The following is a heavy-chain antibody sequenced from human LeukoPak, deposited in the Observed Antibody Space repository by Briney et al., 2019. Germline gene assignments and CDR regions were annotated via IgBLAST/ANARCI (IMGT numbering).Heavy chain of an antibody. CDR1: GGSISSYY. CDR2: IYYSGST. CDR3: ARHSGSSPHYFDY. V-gene: IGHV4-59*08. J-gene: IGHJ4*02. Sequence: SETLSLTCAVSGGSISSYYWSWLRQPPGKGLEWIGFIYYSGSTHYKSSLKSRVTISVDTSKNQFSLRLSSVTAADTAVYYCARHSGSSPHYFDYWGQGTLVTVSS. D-gene: IGHD1-26*01.